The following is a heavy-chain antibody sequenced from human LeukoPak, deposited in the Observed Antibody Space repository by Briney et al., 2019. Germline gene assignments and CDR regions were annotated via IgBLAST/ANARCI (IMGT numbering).Heavy chain of an antibody. CDR3: AKERTPSVDIVSTGRLGYYFDY. J-gene: IGHJ4*02. V-gene: IGHV1-8*03. D-gene: IGHD5/OR15-5a*01. Sequence: GASVKVSCKASGYTFTSYDINWVRQATGQGLEWMGWMNPNSGNTGYAQKFQGRVTITRNTSISTAYMELSSLRSEDTAVYYCAKERTPSVDIVSTGRLGYYFDYWGQGTLVTVSS. CDR1: GYTFTSYD. CDR2: MNPNSGNT.